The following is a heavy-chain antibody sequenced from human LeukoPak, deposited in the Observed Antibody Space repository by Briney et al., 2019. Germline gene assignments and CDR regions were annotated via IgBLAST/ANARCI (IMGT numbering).Heavy chain of an antibody. Sequence: GGSLRLSCAAFSGYWMTWVRQAPGKGLEWVANIKADGSAKNYVDSVKGRFTISRDNAKNSLFLQMNSLRGEDTALYFCARERPAAASAFEIWGQGTRVTVSS. CDR1: SGYW. CDR2: IKADGSAK. D-gene: IGHD6-25*01. J-gene: IGHJ3*02. CDR3: ARERPAAASAFEI. V-gene: IGHV3-7*01.